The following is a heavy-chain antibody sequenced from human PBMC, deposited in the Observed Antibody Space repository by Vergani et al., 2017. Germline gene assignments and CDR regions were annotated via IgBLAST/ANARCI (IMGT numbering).Heavy chain of an antibody. CDR2: IVVGSGNT. Sequence: QMQLVQSGPEVKKPGTSVKVSCKASGFTFTSSAMQWVRQARGQRLEWIGWIVVGSGNTNYAQKFQERVTITRDMSTSTAYMELSRLRSEDTAVYYCAAAILSRSYYWDAFDIWGQGTMVTVSS. CDR3: AAAILSRSYYWDAFDI. D-gene: IGHD3-10*01. CDR1: GFTFTSSA. J-gene: IGHJ3*02. V-gene: IGHV1-58*02.